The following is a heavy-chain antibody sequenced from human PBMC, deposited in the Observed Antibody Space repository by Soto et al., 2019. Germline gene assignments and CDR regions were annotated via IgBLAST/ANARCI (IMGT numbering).Heavy chain of an antibody. CDR2: ISGSGGST. J-gene: IGHJ6*03. CDR3: AKTLPSRSTRPLYYYMDV. V-gene: IGHV3-23*01. D-gene: IGHD3-16*01. CDR1: GFTFSSYA. Sequence: GGSLRLSCAASGFTFSSYAMSWVRQAPGKGLEWVSAISGSGGSTYYADSVKGRLTISRDNSKNTLYLQMNSLRAEDTAVYYCAKTLPSRSTRPLYYYMDVWGKGTTVTVSS.